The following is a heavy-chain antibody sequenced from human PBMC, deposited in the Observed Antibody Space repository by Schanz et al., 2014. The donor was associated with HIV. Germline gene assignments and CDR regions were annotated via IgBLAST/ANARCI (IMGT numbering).Heavy chain of an antibody. V-gene: IGHV3-74*01. CDR1: GFTFSNYW. J-gene: IGHJ3*02. Sequence: EVQLVESGGGLVQPGGSLRLSCAASGFTFSNYWMHWVRQIPGKGLVWVSRMNSDGSSTSYADSVKGRFTISRDNAKKMLYLQMNSLRAEDTAVYYCARAVLIAGDAFDIWGQGTMLTVSS. D-gene: IGHD6-13*01. CDR3: ARAVLIAGDAFDI. CDR2: MNSDGSST.